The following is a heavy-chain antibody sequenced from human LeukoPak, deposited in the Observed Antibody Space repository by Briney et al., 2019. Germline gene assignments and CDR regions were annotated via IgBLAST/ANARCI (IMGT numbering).Heavy chain of an antibody. J-gene: IGHJ4*02. CDR2: IYYSGST. Sequence: SETLSLTCTVSGGSISSYYWSWIRQPPGKGLEWIGYIYYSGSTNYNPSLKSRVTISVDTSKNQFSLKLSSVTAADTAVYFCARSSLAVYFDYWGQGTLVTVSS. CDR1: GGSISSYY. CDR3: ARSSLAVYFDY. V-gene: IGHV4-59*01. D-gene: IGHD6-19*01.